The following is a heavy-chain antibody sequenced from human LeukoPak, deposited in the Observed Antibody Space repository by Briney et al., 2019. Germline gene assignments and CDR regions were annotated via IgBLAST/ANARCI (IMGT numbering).Heavy chain of an antibody. D-gene: IGHD3-10*01. CDR2: INPNSGGT. CDR1: GYTFTGYY. J-gene: IGHJ4*02. V-gene: IGHV1-2*06. Sequence: ASVKVSCKASGYTFTGYYIHWVRQAPGQGLEWMGRINPNSGGTNYAQKFQGRVTMTRDTSISTAYLELSRLRSDDTAVYYCARDPYGSGSPAYYFDYWGQGTLVTVSS. CDR3: ARDPYGSGSPAYYFDY.